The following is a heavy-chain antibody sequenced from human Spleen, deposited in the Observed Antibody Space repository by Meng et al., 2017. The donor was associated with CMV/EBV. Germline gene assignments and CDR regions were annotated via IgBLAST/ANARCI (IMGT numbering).Heavy chain of an antibody. J-gene: IGHJ4*02. V-gene: IGHV3-7*01. CDR3: ARDRGVRFLEWPFDY. D-gene: IGHD3-3*01. CDR2: IEQDGSEK. Sequence: GESLKISCAASGFTFSTYWMSWVRQAPGKGLEWVANIEQDGSEKHYLDSVKGRFTISRDNGKNSLYLQMNSLRVEDAAVYYCARDRGVRFLEWPFDYWGQGALVTVSS. CDR1: GFTFSTYW.